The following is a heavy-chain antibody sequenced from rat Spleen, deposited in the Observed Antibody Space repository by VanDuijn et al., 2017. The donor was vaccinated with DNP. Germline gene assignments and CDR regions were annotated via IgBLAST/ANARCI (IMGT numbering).Heavy chain of an antibody. CDR3: ARPDY. CDR2: IYYDGGST. V-gene: IGHV5-20*01. CDR1: GFTFSDYF. Sequence: EVQLVESGGGLVQPGRSLKLSCAASGFTFSDYFMAWVRQGPTKGLEWVAYIYYDGGSTSYGDSVKGRFTISRDNAKSTLYLQMDSLRSEDTATYYCARPDYWGQGVMVTVSS. J-gene: IGHJ2*01.